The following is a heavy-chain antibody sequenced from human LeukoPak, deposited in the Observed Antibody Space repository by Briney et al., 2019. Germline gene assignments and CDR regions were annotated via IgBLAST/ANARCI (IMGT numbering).Heavy chain of an antibody. Sequence: PSETLSLTCSVSGGSISRTDYYWGWIRQPAGKGLEWIGRIYTSGSTNYNPSLKSRVTMSVDTSKNQFSLKLSSVTAADTAVYYCARGYDSQLSMWDWFDPWGQGTLVTVSS. J-gene: IGHJ5*02. V-gene: IGHV4-4*07. CDR1: GGSISRTDYY. D-gene: IGHD5-12*01. CDR2: IYTSGST. CDR3: ARGYDSQLSMWDWFDP.